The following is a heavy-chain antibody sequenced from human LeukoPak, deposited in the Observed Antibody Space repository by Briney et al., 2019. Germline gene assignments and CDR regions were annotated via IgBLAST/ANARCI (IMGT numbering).Heavy chain of an antibody. CDR2: ISYDGSNK. Sequence: GGSLRLSCAASGFTFSSYGMHWVRQAPGKGLEWVAVISYDGSNKYYADSVKGRFTISRDNSKNTLYLQMNSLRAEDTAVYYCAKDAWSYHLPLPDYWGQGTLVTVSS. CDR1: GFTFSSYG. J-gene: IGHJ4*02. V-gene: IGHV3-30*18. CDR3: AKDAWSYHLPLPDY. D-gene: IGHD1-26*01.